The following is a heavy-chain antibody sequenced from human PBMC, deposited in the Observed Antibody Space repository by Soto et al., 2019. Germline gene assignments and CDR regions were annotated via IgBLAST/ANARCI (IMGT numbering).Heavy chain of an antibody. D-gene: IGHD6-19*01. CDR2: INHSGST. CDR3: ARGGWLVEWEDY. CDR1: GGSFSGYY. V-gene: IGHV4-34*01. Sequence: SETLSLTWAVYGGSFSGYYWSWIRQPPGKGLEWIGEINHSGSTNYNPSLKSRVTISVDTSKNQFSLKLSSVTAADTAVYYCARGGWLVEWEDYWGQGTLVTVSS. J-gene: IGHJ4*02.